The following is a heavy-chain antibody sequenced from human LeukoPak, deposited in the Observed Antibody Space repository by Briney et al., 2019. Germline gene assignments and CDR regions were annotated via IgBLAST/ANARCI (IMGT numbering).Heavy chain of an antibody. Sequence: GGSLRLSCAASGFTFSSYTMSWVRQAPGKGLEWVAVVSYDERNRYYGDSVKGRFTISRDNSKNIMYLQMNSLGTEDTAVYYCAKEVQGISMFDTWGQGILVTVSS. J-gene: IGHJ4*02. V-gene: IGHV3-30*18. CDR2: VSYDERNR. D-gene: IGHD6-13*01. CDR1: GFTFSSYT. CDR3: AKEVQGISMFDT.